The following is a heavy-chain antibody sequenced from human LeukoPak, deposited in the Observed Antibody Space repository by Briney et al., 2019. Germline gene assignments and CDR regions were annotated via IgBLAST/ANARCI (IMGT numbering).Heavy chain of an antibody. CDR2: ISSTSSSI. J-gene: IGHJ4*02. CDR1: GFTLSSYS. D-gene: IGHD3-10*01. Sequence: GGSLRLSCAASGFTLSSYSMNWVRQAPGKGLEWVSYISSTSSSIYYADSVKGRFTISRDNSKNTLYLQMNSLRAEDTAVYYCAKTGENYGSGSYLVYYFDYWGQGTLVTVPS. V-gene: IGHV3-48*01. CDR3: AKTGENYGSGSYLVYYFDY.